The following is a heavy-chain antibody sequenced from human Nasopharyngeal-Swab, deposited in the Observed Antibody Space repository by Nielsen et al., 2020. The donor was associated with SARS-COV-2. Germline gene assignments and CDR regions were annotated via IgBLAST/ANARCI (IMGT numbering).Heavy chain of an antibody. J-gene: IGHJ5*02. D-gene: IGHD2-21*01. CDR3: ASDPGSPYSFQCFDL. V-gene: IGHV3-48*04. CDR1: GLRFSTYS. CDR2: ITNTGSTV. Sequence: GGSLRRSWAASGLRFSTYSMTWVRQAPGKGLEWVSYITNTGSTVYYADSVKGRFTVSRDNAKDSLYLQMNSLRAEAPAFYYCASDPGSPYSFQCFDLWGQGTLVTVSS.